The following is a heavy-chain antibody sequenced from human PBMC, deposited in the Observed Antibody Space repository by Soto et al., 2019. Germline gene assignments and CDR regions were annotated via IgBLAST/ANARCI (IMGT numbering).Heavy chain of an antibody. CDR2: ISAYNGNT. Sequence: QVQLVQSGAEVKKPGASVKVSCKASGYTFTSYGISWVRQAPGQGLEWMGWISAYNGNTNYAQKLKGRVTMTTDTATSKAYMELRSLRSDDTAVYYCARKLRYSGEYYYYMDVWGKGTTVTVSS. V-gene: IGHV1-18*01. D-gene: IGHD3-9*01. CDR1: GYTFTSYG. CDR3: ARKLRYSGEYYYYMDV. J-gene: IGHJ6*03.